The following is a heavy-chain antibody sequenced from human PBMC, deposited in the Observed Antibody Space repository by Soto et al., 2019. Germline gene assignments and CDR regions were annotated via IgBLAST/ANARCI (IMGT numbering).Heavy chain of an antibody. CDR2: IYYSGST. CDR1: GGSISSGEYY. Sequence: SETLSLTCTVSGGSISSGEYYWSWIRQPPGKGLEWIGYIYYSGSTYYNPSLKSRVTISVDTSKNQFSLKLSSVTAADTAVYYCARESGGYSYYFDYWGQGTLVTVSS. D-gene: IGHD2-8*02. CDR3: ARESGGYSYYFDY. V-gene: IGHV4-30-4*01. J-gene: IGHJ4*02.